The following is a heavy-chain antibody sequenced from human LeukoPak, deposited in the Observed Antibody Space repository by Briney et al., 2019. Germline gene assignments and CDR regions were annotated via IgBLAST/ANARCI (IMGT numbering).Heavy chain of an antibody. Sequence: GGSLRLSCAASGFTFNNYALTWVRQTPGKGLECVSAISGDGVSPYYADSVRGRFTISRDNSKNTLYLQMNSLRAEDTAVYYCARTDSSGYYLIYYYYGMDVWGQGTTVTVSS. V-gene: IGHV3-23*01. CDR3: ARTDSSGYYLIYYYYGMDV. CDR1: GFTFNNYA. CDR2: ISGDGVSP. J-gene: IGHJ6*02. D-gene: IGHD3-22*01.